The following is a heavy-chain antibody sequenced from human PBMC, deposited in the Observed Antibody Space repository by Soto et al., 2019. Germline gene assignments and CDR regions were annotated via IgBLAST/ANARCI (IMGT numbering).Heavy chain of an antibody. CDR1: GGSISSYY. V-gene: IGHV4-4*07. J-gene: IGHJ6*02. CDR2: IYTSGST. D-gene: IGHD4-17*01. Sequence: QVQLQESGPGLVKPSETLSLTCTVSGGSISSYYWSWIRQPAGKGLEWIVRIYTSGSTNYNPSLKSRVTMSVATAKSQFSLKLSSVTAADTAVYYCASQPYGDYALGTLDYDGMDVWGQGTTVTVSS. CDR3: ASQPYGDYALGTLDYDGMDV.